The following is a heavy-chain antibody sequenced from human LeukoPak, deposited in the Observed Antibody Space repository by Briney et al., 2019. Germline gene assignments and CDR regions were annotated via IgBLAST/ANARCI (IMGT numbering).Heavy chain of an antibody. CDR1: GGSITSDGYY. V-gene: IGHV4-31*03. CDR2: IYYSGIT. Sequence: SQTLSLTCTVSGGSITSDGYYWSWIRQHAGQGLEWIGYIYYSGITYYNPSLKGRVIISVDTSKNQFSLKLISVTAADTAVYYCARGGAHHAFDFWGQGTLVTVSS. CDR3: ARGGAHHAFDF. J-gene: IGHJ3*01.